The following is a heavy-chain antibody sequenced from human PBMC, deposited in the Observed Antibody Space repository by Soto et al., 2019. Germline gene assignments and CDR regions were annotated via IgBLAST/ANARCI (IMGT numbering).Heavy chain of an antibody. D-gene: IGHD3-10*01. V-gene: IGHV1-24*01. Sequence: QVQLVQSGAEVKKPGASVKVSCKVSGYTLTELSMHWVRQAPGKGLEWMGGFDPEDGETIYAQKFQGRVTMTEDTSTDTAYMELSSLRSEDTAVDYCATGGITMVRGVIITGYYGMDVWGQGTTVTVSS. J-gene: IGHJ6*02. CDR1: GYTLTELS. CDR2: FDPEDGET. CDR3: ATGGITMVRGVIITGYYGMDV.